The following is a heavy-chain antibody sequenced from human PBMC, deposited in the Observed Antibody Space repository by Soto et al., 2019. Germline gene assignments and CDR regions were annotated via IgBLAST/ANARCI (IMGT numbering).Heavy chain of an antibody. CDR3: AKEYYYDPSGPYSDLYFDS. D-gene: IGHD3-22*01. J-gene: IGHJ4*02. V-gene: IGHV3-30*04. CDR2: TSSDGTDN. CDR1: GFTFSSYA. Sequence: QVQLVESGGGVILPGGSLRLSCAASGFTFSSYAMHWVRQAPGTGPEWVAATSSDGTDNVYADSVSGRFTISRDNFANALYLEMNSLRAEDTAIYYCAKEYYYDPSGPYSDLYFDSWGQGTLVTVSS.